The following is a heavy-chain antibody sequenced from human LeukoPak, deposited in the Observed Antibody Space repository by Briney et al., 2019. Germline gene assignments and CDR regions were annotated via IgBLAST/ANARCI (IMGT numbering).Heavy chain of an antibody. D-gene: IGHD2-15*01. CDR1: GGSISSYY. CDR2: IYYSGST. CDR3: ARAAESETHSHSAFDI. J-gene: IGHJ3*02. Sequence: SETLSLTCTVSGGSISSYYWSWIRQPPGKGLEWIGYIYYSGSTNYNPSLKSRVTISVDTSKNQFSLKLSSVTAADTAVYYCARAAESETHSHSAFDIWGQGTMVTVSS. V-gene: IGHV4-59*01.